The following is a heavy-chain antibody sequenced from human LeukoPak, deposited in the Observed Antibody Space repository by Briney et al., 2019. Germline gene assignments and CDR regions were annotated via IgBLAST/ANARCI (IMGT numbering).Heavy chain of an antibody. J-gene: IGHJ4*02. CDR2: INHSGST. V-gene: IGHV4-34*01. CDR3: ARGIAAAFVY. CDR1: GGSLSGYY. D-gene: IGHD6-13*01. Sequence: SETLSLTCAVYGGSLSGYYWSWIRQPPGKGLEWIGEINHSGSTNYNPSLKSRVTISVDTSKNQFSLKLSSVTAADTAVYYCARGIAAAFVYWGQGTLVTVSS.